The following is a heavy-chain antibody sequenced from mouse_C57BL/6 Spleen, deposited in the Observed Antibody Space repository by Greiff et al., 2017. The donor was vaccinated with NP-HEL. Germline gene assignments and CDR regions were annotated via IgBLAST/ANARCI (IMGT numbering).Heavy chain of an antibody. V-gene: IGHV1-15*01. CDR3: TRGWGTPVAY. CDR2: IDPETGGT. J-gene: IGHJ3*01. CDR1: GYTFTDYE. Sequence: QVQLQQSGAELVRPGASVTLSCKASGYTFTDYEMHWVKQTPVHGLEWIGAIDPETGGTAYNQKFKGKAILTADKSSSTAYMELRSLTSEDSAVYYCTRGWGTPVAYWGQGTLVTVSA. D-gene: IGHD1-1*02.